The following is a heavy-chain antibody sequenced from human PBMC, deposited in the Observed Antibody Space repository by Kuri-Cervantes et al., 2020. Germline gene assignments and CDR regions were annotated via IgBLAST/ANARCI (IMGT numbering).Heavy chain of an antibody. Sequence: GESLKISCAASGFTVSSNYMSWVRQAPGKGLEWVAVISYDGSNKYYADSVKGRFTVSRDNSKNTLYLQMNSLGAEDTAVYYCAKTYYYDSSGYYWDYYYGMDVWGQGTTVTVSS. CDR2: ISYDGSNK. CDR1: GFTVSSNY. D-gene: IGHD3-22*01. J-gene: IGHJ6*02. CDR3: AKTYYYDSSGYYWDYYYGMDV. V-gene: IGHV3-30-3*01.